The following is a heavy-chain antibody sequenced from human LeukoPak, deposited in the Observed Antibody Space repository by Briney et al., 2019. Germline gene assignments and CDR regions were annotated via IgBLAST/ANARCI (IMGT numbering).Heavy chain of an antibody. CDR1: GLTFRSYG. CDR2: ISYDGSD. V-gene: IGHV3-30*19. J-gene: IGHJ4*02. D-gene: IGHD6-19*01. CDR3: ARANSSAWHNFDF. Sequence: GGSLRLSCAASGLTFRSYGMHWVRQAPGKGLEWVAVISYDGSDHYTDSVKGRFTISRDNSRDTLYLEMNSLRTEDRAVYYCARANSSAWHNFDFWGQGTLVTVSS.